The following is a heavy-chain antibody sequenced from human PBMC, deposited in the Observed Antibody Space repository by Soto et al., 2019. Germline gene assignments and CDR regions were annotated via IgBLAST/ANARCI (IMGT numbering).Heavy chain of an antibody. CDR2: ITSSGNPI. D-gene: IGHD1-1*01. J-gene: IGHJ4*02. V-gene: IGHV3-11*01. CDR3: ARDKGTAVITALYFDL. Sequence: QVQLVESGGGLVKPGGSLRLSCAASGFTFSDYYMTWIRQAPGKGLEWISYITSSGNPIYTDSVKGRFTISRDNAKSSLSLHMNNLRADDTAVYYCARDKGTAVITALYFDLWGQGTLVTVSS. CDR1: GFTFSDYY.